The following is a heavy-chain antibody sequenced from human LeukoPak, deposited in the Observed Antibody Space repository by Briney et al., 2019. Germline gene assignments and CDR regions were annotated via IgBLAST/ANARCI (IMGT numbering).Heavy chain of an antibody. Sequence: GGSLRLSCVASGFTFSDYAMSWVRQAPGKGLEWVSAISGSADNTYYADSVKGRFAISRDNSKNTLYLQLSTLRADDTAVYYCAKRTPYTGSSQSFDYWGQGTLVTVSS. CDR2: ISGSADNT. D-gene: IGHD1-26*01. CDR1: GFTFSDYA. V-gene: IGHV3-23*01. CDR3: AKRTPYTGSSQSFDY. J-gene: IGHJ4*02.